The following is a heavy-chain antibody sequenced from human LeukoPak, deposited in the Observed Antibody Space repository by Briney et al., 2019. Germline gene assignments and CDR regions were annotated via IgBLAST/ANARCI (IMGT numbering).Heavy chain of an antibody. Sequence: SVKVSCKASGGTFSSYTISWVRQASGQGLEWMGRIIPILGIANYAQKFQGRVTITADKSTSTAYMELSSLRSEDTAVYYCARDLRGGTNYFDYWGQGTLVTVSS. CDR3: ARDLRGGTNYFDY. CDR1: GGTFSSYT. V-gene: IGHV1-69*04. J-gene: IGHJ4*02. CDR2: IIPILGIA. D-gene: IGHD3-10*01.